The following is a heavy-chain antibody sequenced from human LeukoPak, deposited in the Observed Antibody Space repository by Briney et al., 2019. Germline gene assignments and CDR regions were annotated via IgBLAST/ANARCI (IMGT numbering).Heavy chain of an antibody. CDR1: GFTYSSYA. CDR2: IKQEGSEK. CDR3: AREMYYDFWSRPYMDV. Sequence: GGSLRLSCAASGFTYSSYAMSWVRQAPGRGPEWVANIKQEGSEKYYVDSVKGRFTISGDNAKNSLYVQMNSLRADDTAVYYCAREMYYDFWSRPYMDVWGKGTTVTVSS. J-gene: IGHJ6*03. D-gene: IGHD3-3*01. V-gene: IGHV3-7*01.